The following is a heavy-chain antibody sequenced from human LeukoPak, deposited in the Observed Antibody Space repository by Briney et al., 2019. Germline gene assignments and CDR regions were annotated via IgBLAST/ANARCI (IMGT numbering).Heavy chain of an antibody. CDR2: IIPIFGTA. D-gene: IGHD3-9*01. CDR1: GYTFTGYY. CDR3: ARAPDPTDDILQN. J-gene: IGHJ4*02. V-gene: IGHV1-69*06. Sequence: GASVKVSCKASGYTFTGYYMHWVRQAPGQGLEWMGGIIPIFGTANYAQKFQGRVTNTADKSTSTAYMELSSLRSEDTAVYYCARAPDPTDDILQNWGQGTLVTVSS.